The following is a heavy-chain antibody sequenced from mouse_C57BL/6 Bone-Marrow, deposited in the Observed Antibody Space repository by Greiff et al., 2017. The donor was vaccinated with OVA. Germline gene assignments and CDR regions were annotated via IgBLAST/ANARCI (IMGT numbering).Heavy chain of an antibody. V-gene: IGHV5-6*02. CDR1: GFTFSSYG. D-gene: IGHD1-1*01. J-gene: IGHJ2*01. CDR2: ISSGGSYT. CDR3: ARRGITTVFDY. Sequence: EVKLVESGGDLVKPGGSLKLSCAASGFTFSSYGMSWVRQTPDKRLEWVATISSGGSYTYYPDSVKGRFTISRDNAKNTLYLQMSSLNSEDTAMYYCARRGITTVFDYWGQGTTLTVSS.